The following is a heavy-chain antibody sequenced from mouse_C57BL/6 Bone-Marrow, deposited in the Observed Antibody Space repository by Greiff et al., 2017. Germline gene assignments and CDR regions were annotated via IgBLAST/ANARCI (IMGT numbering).Heavy chain of an antibody. CDR3: TRHSGSYYCYY. CDR1: GFTFSSYA. J-gene: IGHJ2*01. V-gene: IGHV5-9-1*02. CDR2: ISSGGDYI. Sequence: EVHLVESGEGLVKPGGSLKLSCAASGFTFSSYAMSWVRQTPEKRLEWVAYISSGGDYIYYADTVQGRFTISRDNARNTLYLQMISLKSEDTAMYYCTRHSGSYYCYYWGQGTTLTVSS. D-gene: IGHD1-1*01.